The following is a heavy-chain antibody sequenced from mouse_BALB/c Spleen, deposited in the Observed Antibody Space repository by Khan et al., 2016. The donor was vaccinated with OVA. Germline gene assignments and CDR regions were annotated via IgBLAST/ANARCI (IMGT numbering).Heavy chain of an antibody. Sequence: VQLQQSGPDLVKPGASVKISCKASGYSFTLYYMRWVKQSHGKSLEWIGRINPNTDNINYNQAFKGRAILTVDKSSTTAYMELRSLTSEDSADYFCARGYDFCASWGQGTLVTVSA. J-gene: IGHJ3*01. CDR2: INPNTDNI. D-gene: IGHD2-14*01. CDR3: ARGYDFCAS. V-gene: IGHV1-26*01. CDR1: GYSFTLYY.